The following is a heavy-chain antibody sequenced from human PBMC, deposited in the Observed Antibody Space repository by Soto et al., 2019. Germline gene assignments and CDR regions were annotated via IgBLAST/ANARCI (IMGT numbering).Heavy chain of an antibody. D-gene: IGHD2-21*02. V-gene: IGHV1-69*01. CDR1: GFTFSDYY. Sequence: QVQLVESGGGLVKPGGSLRLSCAASGFTFSDYYMSWIRQAPGKGLEWVGGIIPIFGTANYAQKFQGRVTITADESTSTAYMELSSLRSEDTAVYYCARTDGGNSVGYWGQGTLVTVSS. CDR2: IIPIFGTA. J-gene: IGHJ4*02. CDR3: ARTDGGNSVGY.